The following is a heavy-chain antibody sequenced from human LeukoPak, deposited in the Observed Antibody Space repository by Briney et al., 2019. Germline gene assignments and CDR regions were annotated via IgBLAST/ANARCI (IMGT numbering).Heavy chain of an antibody. J-gene: IGHJ6*02. CDR2: IYYSGST. V-gene: IGHV4-59*12. D-gene: IGHD3-22*01. CDR1: GGSISSYY. Sequence: SETLSLTCTVSGGSISSYYWSWIRQPPGKGLEWIGYIYYSGSTNYNPSLKSRVTISVDTSKNQFSLKLSSVTAADTAVYYCARRYYDSSGYLSDYGMDVWGQGTTVTVSS. CDR3: ARRYYDSSGYLSDYGMDV.